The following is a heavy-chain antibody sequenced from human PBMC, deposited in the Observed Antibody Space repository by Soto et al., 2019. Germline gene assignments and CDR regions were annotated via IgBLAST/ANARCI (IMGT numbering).Heavy chain of an antibody. J-gene: IGHJ4*02. CDR1: GGSISSYY. V-gene: IGHV4-59*08. Sequence: PSETLSLTCTVSGGSISSYYWSWIRQPPGKGLEWIGYYSGSTNYNPSLKSRVTISVDTSKNQFSLKLNSMTAADTAVYYCARHNYGSGSTYFDYWGQGTLVTVS. D-gene: IGHD3-10*01. CDR3: ARHNYGSGSTYFDY. CDR2: YSGST.